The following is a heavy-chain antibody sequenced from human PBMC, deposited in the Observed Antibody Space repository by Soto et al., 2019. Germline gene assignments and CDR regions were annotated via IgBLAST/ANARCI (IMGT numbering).Heavy chain of an antibody. CDR2: VIPIFGTT. CDR1: GGTFSSYP. CDR3: ARDSSTSPYDYGMDV. Sequence: QVQLVQSGAEVKKPGSSVKVSCKASGGTFSSYPINWVRQAPGQGLEWMGGVIPIFGTTNYAQKFQGRVTITADKSTTTDYMEMSSLRSDDTAVYYCARDSSTSPYDYGMDVWGQGTTVTVSS. D-gene: IGHD4-17*01. V-gene: IGHV1-69*06. J-gene: IGHJ6*02.